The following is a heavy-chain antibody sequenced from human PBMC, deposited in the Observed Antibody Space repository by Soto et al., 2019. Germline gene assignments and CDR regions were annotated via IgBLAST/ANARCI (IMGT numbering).Heavy chain of an antibody. CDR3: AKLYGDYGVCDY. D-gene: IGHD4-17*01. V-gene: IGHV3-21*01. CDR1: GFTFSSYS. Sequence: GGSLRLSCAASGFTFSSYSMNWVLQAPGKGLEWVSSISSSSSYIYYADSVKGRFTISRDNAKNSLYLQMNSLRAEDTAVYYCAKLYGDYGVCDYWGQGTLVTVSS. J-gene: IGHJ4*02. CDR2: ISSSSSYI.